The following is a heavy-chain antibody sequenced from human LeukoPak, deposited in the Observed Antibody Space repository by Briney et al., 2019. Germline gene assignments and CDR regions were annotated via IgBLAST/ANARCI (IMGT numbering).Heavy chain of an antibody. D-gene: IGHD3-16*01. CDR1: GFTFSSFA. V-gene: IGHV3-23*01. CDR2: ISGSGGST. CDR3: SKGGSSDLWGHLDC. Sequence: GGSLRLSCAASGFTFSSFAMSWVRQTPGKGLEWVSPISGSGGSTYYADSVKGRSTISRDNSKNTLYLQMNSLRAEDTAMYYCSKGGSSDLWGHLDCWGQGTQVTVSS. J-gene: IGHJ4*02.